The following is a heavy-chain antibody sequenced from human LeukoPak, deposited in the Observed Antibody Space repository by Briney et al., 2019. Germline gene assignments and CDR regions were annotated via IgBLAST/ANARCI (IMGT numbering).Heavy chain of an antibody. CDR1: GLTFTNYE. Sequence: PGGSLRLSCAASGLTFTNYEINWVRQAPGKGLEWVSYISPSGIIFYADSVKGRFTISRDNAKNSVYLQVNSLRAEDTAVYYCAXDAATWQXXGRPYYFDYWGQGTLVTVSS. V-gene: IGHV3-48*03. CDR2: ISPSGII. D-gene: IGHD1-26*01. CDR3: AXDAATWQXXGRPYYFDY. J-gene: IGHJ4*02.